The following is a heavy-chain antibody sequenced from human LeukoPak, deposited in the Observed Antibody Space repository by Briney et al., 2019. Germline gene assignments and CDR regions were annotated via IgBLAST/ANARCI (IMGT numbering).Heavy chain of an antibody. Sequence: PGGSLRLSCAASGFTFSSYSMNWVRQAPGKGLEWVAVIWYDGSNKYYADSVKGRFTISRDNSKNTLYLQMNSLRAEDTAVYYCARDRGSGTSNNWFDPWGQGTLVTVSS. CDR2: IWYDGSNK. V-gene: IGHV3-33*08. CDR1: GFTFSSYS. CDR3: ARDRGSGTSNNWFDP. D-gene: IGHD3-10*01. J-gene: IGHJ5*02.